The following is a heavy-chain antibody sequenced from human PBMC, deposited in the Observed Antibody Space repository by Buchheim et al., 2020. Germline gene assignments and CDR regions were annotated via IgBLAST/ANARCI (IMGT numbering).Heavy chain of an antibody. D-gene: IGHD3-22*01. V-gene: IGHV3-23*01. Sequence: EVQLLESGGGLVQPGGSLRLSCAASGFIFSSYAMSWVRQAPGKGLEWVSGISGSGAHTYYADSVKGRFNISRDNSKNTLYLQMNSLRAEDTAVYFCAKFRVGIITFDSWGQGTL. J-gene: IGHJ4*02. CDR2: ISGSGAHT. CDR1: GFIFSSYA. CDR3: AKFRVGIITFDS.